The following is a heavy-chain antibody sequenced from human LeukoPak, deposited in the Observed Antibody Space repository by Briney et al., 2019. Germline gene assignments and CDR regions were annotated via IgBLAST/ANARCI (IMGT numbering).Heavy chain of an antibody. CDR2: IHPSSGGA. Sequence: GAPLKVSCKAAGYTFTAYYLNSVRQAPGQALEWLGWIHPSSGGAKLPQRFQGRVTMARDTSITTAYMELSSLRSDDAAVDCCARSPPIWNYVDYFDYWGQGVLVSVSS. CDR3: ARSPPIWNYVDYFDY. J-gene: IGHJ4*02. V-gene: IGHV1-2*02. D-gene: IGHD1-7*01. CDR1: GYTFTAYY.